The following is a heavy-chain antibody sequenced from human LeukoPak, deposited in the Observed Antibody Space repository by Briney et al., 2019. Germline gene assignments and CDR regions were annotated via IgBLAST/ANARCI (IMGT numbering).Heavy chain of an antibody. J-gene: IGHJ6*04. D-gene: IGHD2-21*02. V-gene: IGHV3-15*01. Sequence: GGCLRLSCAASGFTFSNAWMTWVRQAPGKGLEWVGHIKSKTDGGTAGYAAPVKGRFTISRDDSKNTLYLQMISLKTEDTAVYYCTTTAMDVWGEGTTVTVPT. CDR1: GFTFSNAW. CDR3: TTTAMDV. CDR2: IKSKTDGGTA.